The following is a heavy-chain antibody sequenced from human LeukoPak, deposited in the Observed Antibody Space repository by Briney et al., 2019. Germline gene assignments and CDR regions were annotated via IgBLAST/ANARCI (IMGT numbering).Heavy chain of an antibody. D-gene: IGHD3-10*01. Sequence: SETLSLTCTVSGGSISSYYWSWIRQPPGKGLEWIGYIHYSGSTNYNPSLKSRVTISVDTSKNQFSLKLSSVTAADTAVYYCARDFGFGELAVGYWGQGTLVTVSS. CDR2: IHYSGST. J-gene: IGHJ4*02. CDR3: ARDFGFGELAVGY. CDR1: GGSISSYY. V-gene: IGHV4-59*01.